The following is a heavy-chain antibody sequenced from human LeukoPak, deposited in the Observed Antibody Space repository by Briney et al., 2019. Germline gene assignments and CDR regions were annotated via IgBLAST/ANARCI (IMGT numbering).Heavy chain of an antibody. D-gene: IGHD6-19*01. CDR3: AMTYTSGWYLVY. J-gene: IGHJ4*02. CDR1: GFTVSSNF. V-gene: IGHV3-66*01. CDR2: IYSGGNT. Sequence: PGGSLRLSCAASGFTVSSNFMSWVRQAPGKGLEWVSVIYSGGNTYYADSVKGRFTISRDSSKNMFFLQMNSLRAEDTAVYYCAMTYTSGWYLVYWGQGTLVTVSS.